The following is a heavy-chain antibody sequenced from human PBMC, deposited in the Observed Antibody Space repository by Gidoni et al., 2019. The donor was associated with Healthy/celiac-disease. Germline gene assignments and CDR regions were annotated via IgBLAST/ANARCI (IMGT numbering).Heavy chain of an antibody. CDR2: ISGSGGST. CDR1: GFTFSSYA. CDR3: ASGAAAAYYFDY. Sequence: EVQLLESGGGLVQPGGSLSLSCAASGFTFSSYAMSWVRQAPGKGLEWVSAISGSGGSTYYADSVKGRFTISRDNSKNTLYLQMNSLRAEDTAVYYCASGAAAAYYFDYWGQGTLVTVSS. J-gene: IGHJ4*02. D-gene: IGHD6-13*01. V-gene: IGHV3-23*01.